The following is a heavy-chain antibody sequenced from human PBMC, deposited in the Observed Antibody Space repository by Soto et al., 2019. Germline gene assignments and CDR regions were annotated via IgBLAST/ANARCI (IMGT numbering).Heavy chain of an antibody. D-gene: IGHD6-19*01. CDR1: GYPYTNSY. V-gene: IGHV1-2*02. CDR2: IHPNTGGT. J-gene: IGHJ6*02. CDR3: ASDFRTRGWFRQAGNFAMDV. Sequence: QVQLVQSGAEVRKPGASVKVSCKASGYPYTNSYMHWVRQAPGQGLEWMGWIHPNTGGTNYAQKFQGRVTMTRDTSVSTVYMELNRLTSDDTAIYCCASDFRTRGWFRQAGNFAMDVWGQGTTVNVS.